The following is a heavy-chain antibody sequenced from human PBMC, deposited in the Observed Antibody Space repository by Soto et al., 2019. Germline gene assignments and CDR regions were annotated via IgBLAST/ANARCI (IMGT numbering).Heavy chain of an antibody. D-gene: IGHD3-3*01. CDR3: TTITPLRFLEWLLDYYYGMDV. CDR2: ISGSGGST. J-gene: IGHJ6*02. CDR1: GFTFSSYA. V-gene: IGHV3-23*01. Sequence: GGSLRLSCAASGFTFSSYAMSWVRQAPGKGLEWVSTISGSGGSTDYADSVKGRFTISRDDSKNTLYLQMNSLKTEDTAVYYCTTITPLRFLEWLLDYYYGMDVWGQGTTVTLSS.